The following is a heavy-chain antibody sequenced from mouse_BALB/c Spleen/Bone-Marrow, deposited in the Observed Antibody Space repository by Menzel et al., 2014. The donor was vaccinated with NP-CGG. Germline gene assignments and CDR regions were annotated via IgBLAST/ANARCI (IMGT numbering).Heavy chain of an antibody. D-gene: IGHD2-2*01. V-gene: IGHV14-3*02. J-gene: IGHJ3*01. Sequence: VQLQQSGAELVKPGASVKLSCTASGFNFNDSYMRWVKQRPEQGLEWIGWINPANGNTKYDQKFQGKATITADTSSSTTYLRLSSLTSEDTAVDYCAGWLPLVYWGQGTLVTVSA. CDR2: INPANGNT. CDR1: GFNFNDSY. CDR3: AGWLPLVY.